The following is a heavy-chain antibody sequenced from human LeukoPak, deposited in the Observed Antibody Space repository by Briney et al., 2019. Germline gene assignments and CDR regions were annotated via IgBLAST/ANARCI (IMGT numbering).Heavy chain of an antibody. D-gene: IGHD1-20*01. CDR3: ARGVNWNDDSTSFDY. CDR2: IIPIFGTA. J-gene: IGHJ4*02. Sequence: SVTVSCKASGGTFSSYAISWVRQAPGQGLEWMGGIIPIFGTANYAQKFQGRVTITADESTSTAYMELSSLRSEDTAVYYCARGVNWNDDSTSFDYWGQGTLVTVSS. CDR1: GGTFSSYA. V-gene: IGHV1-69*01.